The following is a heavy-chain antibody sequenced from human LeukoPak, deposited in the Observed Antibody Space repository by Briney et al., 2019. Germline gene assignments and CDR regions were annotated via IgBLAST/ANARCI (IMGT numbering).Heavy chain of an antibody. J-gene: IGHJ6*02. CDR3: AKDYGVGYYYYGMDV. D-gene: IGHD1-26*01. CDR1: GFTFSSYS. Sequence: GGSLRLSCAASGFTFSSYSMNWVRQAPGKGLEWVSSISSSSSYIYYADSVKGRFTISRDNAKNSLYLQMNSLRAEDTAVYYCAKDYGVGYYYYGMDVWGQGTTVTVSS. V-gene: IGHV3-21*01. CDR2: ISSSSSYI.